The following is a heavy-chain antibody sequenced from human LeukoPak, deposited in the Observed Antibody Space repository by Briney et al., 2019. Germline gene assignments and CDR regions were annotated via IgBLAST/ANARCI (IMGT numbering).Heavy chain of an antibody. CDR3: ARAPTYYYDTWSLYYFDY. V-gene: IGHV1-3*01. CDR1: GYTFTSYA. CDR2: INAGNGNT. D-gene: IGHD3-22*01. J-gene: IGHJ4*02. Sequence: ASVKVSCKASGYTFTSYAMHWVRQAPGQRLEWMGWINAGNGNTKYSQKFQGRVTITRDTSASTAYMELSSLRSEDTAVYYCARAPTYYYDTWSLYYFDYWGQGTLVTVSS.